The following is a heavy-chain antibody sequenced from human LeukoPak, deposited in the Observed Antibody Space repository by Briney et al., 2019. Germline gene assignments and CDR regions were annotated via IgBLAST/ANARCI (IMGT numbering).Heavy chain of an antibody. J-gene: IGHJ4*02. CDR1: GDSISSSSHY. D-gene: IGHD6-13*01. V-gene: IGHV4-39*02. Sequence: SETLSLTCTVSGDSISSSSHYWGWIRQPPGKGLEWIGNVYYSGSTYYNPSLKSRVTISVDTSKNHFSLKLSSVTVADTAVYYCARRQAGSSWRDYWGQGTLVTVSS. CDR2: VYYSGST. CDR3: ARRQAGSSWRDY.